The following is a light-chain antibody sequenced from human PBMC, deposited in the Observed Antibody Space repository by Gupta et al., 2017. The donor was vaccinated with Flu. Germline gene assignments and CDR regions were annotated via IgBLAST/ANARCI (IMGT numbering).Light chain of an antibody. V-gene: IGKV3-11*01. CDR1: QSVSSY. Sequence: EIVLTQSPATLSLSPGERATLSCRASQSVSSYLAWYQQKPGQAPRLLIYDASNRATGIPARFSGSGSGTEFTLTISSLEPEDFAVYYCQHRSNWPGTFGHGTKVDIK. CDR2: DAS. J-gene: IGKJ3*01. CDR3: QHRSNWPGT.